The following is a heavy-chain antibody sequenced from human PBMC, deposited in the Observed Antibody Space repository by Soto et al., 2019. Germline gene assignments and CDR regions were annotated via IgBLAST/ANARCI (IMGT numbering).Heavy chain of an antibody. CDR2: ISLYSDGT. J-gene: IGHJ5*02. CDR3: ARVGPGAEARFGP. CDR1: GYTFANYG. V-gene: IGHV1-18*01. D-gene: IGHD2-2*01. Sequence: QVQLVQSGGEVKRPGASVKVSCKTSGYTFANYGSTWVRQAPGQPLEWLGWISLYSDGTNYAQKFQVRVCITTDTSTPTDYMELRSLISDDTAVYDCARVGPGAEARFGPWGQGTLVTVSS.